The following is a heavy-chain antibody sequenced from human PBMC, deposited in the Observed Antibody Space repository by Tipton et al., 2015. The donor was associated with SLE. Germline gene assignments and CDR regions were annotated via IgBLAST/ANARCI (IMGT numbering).Heavy chain of an antibody. J-gene: IGHJ4*02. Sequence: GSLRLSCAASGFTFSSYSMNWVRQAPGKGLEWVSSISSSSSYLYYADSVKGRFTISRDNAKNSLYLQMNSLRAEDTAVYYCARGGYYYDSSGYSDYWGQGTLVTVSS. CDR2: ISSSSSYL. CDR1: GFTFSSYS. CDR3: ARGGYYYDSSGYSDY. D-gene: IGHD3-22*01. V-gene: IGHV3-21*01.